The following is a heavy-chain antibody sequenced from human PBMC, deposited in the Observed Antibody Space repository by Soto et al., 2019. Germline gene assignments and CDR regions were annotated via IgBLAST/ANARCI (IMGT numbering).Heavy chain of an antibody. CDR1: GGTFSSYT. D-gene: IGHD2-2*01. J-gene: IGHJ6*02. V-gene: IGHV1-69*02. CDR3: ARGLWGCSSTSCYEDTYYYYGMDV. Sequence: SVKVSCKASGGTFSSYTISWVRQAPGQGLEWMGRIIPILGIANYAQKFQGRVTITADKSTSTAYMELSSLRSEDTAVYYCARGLWGCSSTSCYEDTYYYYGMDVWG. CDR2: IIPILGIA.